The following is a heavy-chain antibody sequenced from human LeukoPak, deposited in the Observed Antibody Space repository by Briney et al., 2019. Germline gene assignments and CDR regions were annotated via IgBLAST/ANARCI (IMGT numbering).Heavy chain of an antibody. CDR2: IRTKANGGTT. D-gene: IGHD3-16*01. V-gene: IGHV3-49*03. J-gene: IGHJ4*02. CDR1: GFTFVDNP. Sequence: GGSLRLSCTGSGFTFVDNPMSWFRQAPGKGLEWVGFIRTKANGGTTEYAASVKGRFTISRDDSKSIADLQMNSLKIEETGVYYCSSCWGRFDWGQGTLVTVSS. CDR3: SSCWGRFD.